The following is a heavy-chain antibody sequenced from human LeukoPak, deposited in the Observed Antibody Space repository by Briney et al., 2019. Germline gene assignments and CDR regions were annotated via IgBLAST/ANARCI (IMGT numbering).Heavy chain of an antibody. CDR2: INHSGST. Sequence: SETLSLTCAVYGGSFSGYYWSWIRQPPGKGLEWIGEINHSGSTSYNPSLKSRVTISVDTSKNQFSLQLNSVTPDDTAIYYCAREDLGAAYFDFWGQGTLVTVSS. V-gene: IGHV4-34*01. CDR1: GGSFSGYY. D-gene: IGHD3-16*01. CDR3: AREDLGAAYFDF. J-gene: IGHJ4*02.